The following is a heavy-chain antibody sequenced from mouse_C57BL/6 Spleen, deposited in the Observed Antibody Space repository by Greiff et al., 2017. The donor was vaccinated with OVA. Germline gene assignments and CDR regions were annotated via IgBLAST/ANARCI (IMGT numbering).Heavy chain of an antibody. J-gene: IGHJ4*01. CDR2: INPNNGGT. CDR3: ANYYAMDY. V-gene: IGHV1-26*01. Sequence: EVKLVESGPELVKPGASVKISCKASGYTFTDYYMNWVKQSHGKSLEWIGDINPNNGGTSYNQKFKGKATLTVDKSSSTAYMELRSLTSEDSAVYYCANYYAMDYWGQGTSVTVSS. CDR1: GYTFTDYY.